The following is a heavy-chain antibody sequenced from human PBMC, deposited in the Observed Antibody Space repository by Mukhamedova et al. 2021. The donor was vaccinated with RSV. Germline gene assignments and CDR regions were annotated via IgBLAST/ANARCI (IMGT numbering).Heavy chain of an antibody. CDR3: AKDRHIAVADPGAAGSDY. Sequence: VRQAPGKGLEWVSAISGSGGSTYYADSVKGRFTISRDNSKNTLYLQMNSLRAEDTAVYYCAKDRHIAVADPGAAGSDYWGQGTLV. CDR2: ISGSGGST. J-gene: IGHJ4*02. D-gene: IGHD6-19*01. V-gene: IGHV3-23*01.